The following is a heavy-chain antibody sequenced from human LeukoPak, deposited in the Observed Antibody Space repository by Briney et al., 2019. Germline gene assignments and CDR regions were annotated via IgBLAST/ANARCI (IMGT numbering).Heavy chain of an antibody. CDR1: GGSISSSSYY. CDR2: IYYSGST. Sequence: SETLSLTCTVSGGSISSSSYYWGWIRQPPGKGLEWIGSIYYSGSTHYNPSLKSRVTISVDTSKNQFSLRLSSVTAADTAVYYCARDPHYGDYEDYWGQGTLVTVSS. J-gene: IGHJ4*02. CDR3: ARDPHYGDYEDY. D-gene: IGHD4-17*01. V-gene: IGHV4-39*07.